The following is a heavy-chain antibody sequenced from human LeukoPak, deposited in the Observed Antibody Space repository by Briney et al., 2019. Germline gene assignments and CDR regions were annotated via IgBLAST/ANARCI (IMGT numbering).Heavy chain of an antibody. Sequence: GASVKVSCKAYGGTFSSYAISWVRQAPGQGLEWMGGIIPIFGSANYAQRFQGRVTITADESTSTVYMELSSLRSEDTAVYYCARDYVRNTSFYFDYWGQGTLVTVSS. CDR1: GGTFSSYA. V-gene: IGHV1-69*13. CDR2: IIPIFGSA. CDR3: ARDYVRNTSFYFDY. D-gene: IGHD3-16*02. J-gene: IGHJ4*02.